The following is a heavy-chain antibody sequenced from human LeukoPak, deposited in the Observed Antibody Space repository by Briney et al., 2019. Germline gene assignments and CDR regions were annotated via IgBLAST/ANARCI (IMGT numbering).Heavy chain of an antibody. Sequence: SQTLSLTCAISGDSVSSTGAGWDWTRQSPSRGLEWLGRTYYRSKWYYEYTASVKSRITINPDTSKNQFSLHLSSVTPEDTAVYYCARDVAFDIWGQGTVVTVSS. CDR2: TYYRSKWYY. V-gene: IGHV6-1*01. CDR1: GDSVSSTGAG. CDR3: ARDVAFDI. J-gene: IGHJ3*02.